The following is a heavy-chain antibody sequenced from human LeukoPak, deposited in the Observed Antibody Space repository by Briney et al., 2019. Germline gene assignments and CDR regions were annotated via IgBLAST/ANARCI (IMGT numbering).Heavy chain of an antibody. CDR2: IFYSGST. CDR1: GGSISSNSYY. Sequence: PSETLSLTCTVSGGSISSNSYYWGWIRQPPGKGLEWIGNIFYSGSTYYSPSLKSRVTISLDTSRNQFSLKLNSVTAADTAVDYCARVFDSGSQAYFYYMDVWGKGTTVTISS. J-gene: IGHJ6*03. V-gene: IGHV4-39*07. D-gene: IGHD3-10*01. CDR3: ARVFDSGSQAYFYYMDV.